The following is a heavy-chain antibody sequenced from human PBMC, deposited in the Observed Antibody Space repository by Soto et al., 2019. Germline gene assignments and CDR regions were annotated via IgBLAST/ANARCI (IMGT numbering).Heavy chain of an antibody. CDR2: FYSSGSI. V-gene: IGHV4-31*03. Sequence: PSETLSPTCFVSGYSITPGGYYWSWIRHHPGKGLEWIGSFYSSGSIIYNPSLRSRVSISGDTSSNQFSMSLTSVTAADTARYYCARMYSSGSGWFHPWGQGTLVTVSS. CDR3: ARMYSSGSGWFHP. CDR1: GYSITPGGYY. D-gene: IGHD6-19*01. J-gene: IGHJ5*02.